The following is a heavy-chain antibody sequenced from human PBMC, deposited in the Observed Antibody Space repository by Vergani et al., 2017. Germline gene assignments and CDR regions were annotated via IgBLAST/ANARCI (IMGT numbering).Heavy chain of an antibody. CDR1: GFTVSSNY. V-gene: IGHV3-30*18. J-gene: IGHJ3*02. D-gene: IGHD1-14*01. Sequence: VQLVESGGGLVQPGGSLRLSCAASGFTVSSNYMSWVRQAPGKGLEWVSVISYDGSNKYYADSVKGRFTISRDNSKNTLYLQMNSLRAEDTAVYYCAKGLHRAFDIWGQGTMVTVSS. CDR2: ISYDGSNK. CDR3: AKGLHRAFDI.